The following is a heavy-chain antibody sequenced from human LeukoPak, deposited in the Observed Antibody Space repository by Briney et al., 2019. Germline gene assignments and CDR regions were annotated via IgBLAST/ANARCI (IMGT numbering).Heavy chain of an antibody. D-gene: IGHD6-13*01. J-gene: IGHJ4*02. CDR1: GFSFRHYA. Sequence: GGSLRLSCAASGFSFRHYAMAWVRQAPGKGLEWVSSISSSSSYIYYADSVKGRFTISRDNAKNSLYLQMNSLRAEDTAVYYCARAAGYSSSWYIGAPFDYWGQGTLVTVSS. CDR2: ISSSSSYI. V-gene: IGHV3-21*01. CDR3: ARAAGYSSSWYIGAPFDY.